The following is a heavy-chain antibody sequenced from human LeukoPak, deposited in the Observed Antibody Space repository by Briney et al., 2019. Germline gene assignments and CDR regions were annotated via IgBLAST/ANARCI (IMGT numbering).Heavy chain of an antibody. V-gene: IGHV4-31*03. CDR2: IYYSGST. J-gene: IGHJ4*02. D-gene: IGHD6-13*01. CDR3: ARVNTTAAGTDY. Sequence: PSEPLSLTCSVSDGSINSGGYFWSWIRQHPGKGLEWMGYIYYSGSTYYNPSLKSRVTISVDTSKSNFSLKLNSVTAADTVVYYCARVNTTAAGTDYGGGGTLVTVSS. CDR1: DGSINSGGYF.